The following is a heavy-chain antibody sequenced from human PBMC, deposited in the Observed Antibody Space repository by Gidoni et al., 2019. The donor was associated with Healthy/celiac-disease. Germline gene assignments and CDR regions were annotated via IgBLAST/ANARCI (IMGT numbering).Heavy chain of an antibody. V-gene: IGHV3-49*03. Sequence: EVQLVESGGGLVQPGRSLRLSCTASGFTFGDYAMSWFRQAPGKGLAWVGFIRSKAYGGTTEYAASVKGRFTISRDDSKSIAYLQMNSLKTEDTAVYYCTRGTIAAAGRAEDPWGQGTLVTVSS. CDR3: TRGTIAAAGRAEDP. CDR1: GFTFGDYA. CDR2: IRSKAYGGTT. D-gene: IGHD6-13*01. J-gene: IGHJ5*02.